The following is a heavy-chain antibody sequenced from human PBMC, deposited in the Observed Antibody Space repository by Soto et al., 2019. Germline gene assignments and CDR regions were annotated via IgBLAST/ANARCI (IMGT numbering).Heavy chain of an antibody. D-gene: IGHD2-15*01. CDR1: GGSIATGGYY. J-gene: IGHJ4*02. Sequence: SETLSLTCTVSGGSIATGGYYWSWIRQLPGKGLEWIGHRYYSESTYYNPSLKSRVSISLDTSKNQFSLKLSFVTAADTAMYYCARTKCSGGSCYSWSLDYWGQGTPVTVSS. V-gene: IGHV4-31*03. CDR2: RYYSEST. CDR3: ARTKCSGGSCYSWSLDY.